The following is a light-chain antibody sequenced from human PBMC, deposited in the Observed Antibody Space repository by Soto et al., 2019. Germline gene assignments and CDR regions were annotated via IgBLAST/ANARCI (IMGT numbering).Light chain of an antibody. V-gene: IGLV2-8*01. CDR1: SSDVGGYNY. CDR2: EVS. CDR3: SSYGGYNNVI. J-gene: IGLJ2*01. Sequence: QSVLTQPPSASGSPGQSVTISCTGTSSDVGGYNYVSWYQQHPDKAPKLIIYEVSKRPSGVADRFSGSKSGNTASLTVSGLQAEDEADYYCSSYGGYNNVIFGGGTKLTVL.